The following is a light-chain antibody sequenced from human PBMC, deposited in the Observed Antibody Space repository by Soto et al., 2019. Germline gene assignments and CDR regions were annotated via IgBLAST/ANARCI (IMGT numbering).Light chain of an antibody. Sequence: EIELTQSPATLSLSPGERATLSCRASQSVSSYLAWYQQKPGQAPRLLIYDASNRATGIPARFSGSGSGTDFPLTSSRLDPEVFAVYYCQQRSNWLTFGGGTKVEIK. J-gene: IGKJ4*01. CDR2: DAS. CDR3: QQRSNWLT. CDR1: QSVSSY. V-gene: IGKV3-11*01.